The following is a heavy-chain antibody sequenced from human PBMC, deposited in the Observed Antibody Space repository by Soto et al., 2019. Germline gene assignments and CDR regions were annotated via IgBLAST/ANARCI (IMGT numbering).Heavy chain of an antibody. J-gene: IGHJ4*02. CDR1: GYAFTGYY. D-gene: IGHD4-17*01. CDR3: ARGPNFYGDYLSIDY. CDR2: INPNSGGT. Sequence: ASVKVSCKASGYAFTGYYMQWVRQAPGQGLEWMGWINPNSGGTNYAQKFQGRVTMTRDTSISTAYMELSRLRSDDTAVYYCARGPNFYGDYLSIDYWGQGTLVTVSS. V-gene: IGHV1-2*02.